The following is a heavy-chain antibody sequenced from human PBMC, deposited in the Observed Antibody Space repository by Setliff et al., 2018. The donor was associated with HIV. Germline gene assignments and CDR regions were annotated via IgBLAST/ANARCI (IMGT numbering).Heavy chain of an antibody. V-gene: IGHV4-31*03. CDR3: ARHGAYEAYYDYMDV. J-gene: IGHJ6*03. D-gene: IGHD5-12*01. Sequence: SETLSLTCTVSGGSISSGGYYWSWIRQHPGKGLEWIGYIYYSGSTYYNPSLKSRVTISGDTSKNQFSLKLSSVTAADTAVYYCARHGAYEAYYDYMDVWGKGTTVTVSS. CDR1: GGSISSGGYY. CDR2: IYYSGST.